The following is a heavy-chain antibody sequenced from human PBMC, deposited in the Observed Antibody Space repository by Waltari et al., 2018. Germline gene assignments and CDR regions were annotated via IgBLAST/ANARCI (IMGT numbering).Heavy chain of an antibody. CDR3: AKDRLLSGFDY. J-gene: IGHJ4*02. V-gene: IGHV3-30*18. Sequence: QVQLVESGGGVVQPGRSLRLSCAASGFTFSSYGMHWVRQAPGQGLEWVAVISYDGSNKYYADSVKGRFTISRDNSKNTLYLQMNSLRAEDTAVYYCAKDRLLSGFDYWGQGTLVTVSS. CDR1: GFTFSSYG. D-gene: IGHD3-10*01. CDR2: ISYDGSNK.